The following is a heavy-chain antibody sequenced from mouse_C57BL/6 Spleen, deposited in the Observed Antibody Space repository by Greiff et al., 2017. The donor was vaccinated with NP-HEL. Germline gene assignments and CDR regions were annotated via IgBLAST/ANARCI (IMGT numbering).Heavy chain of an antibody. CDR3: ARKGYDYDGDYYAMDY. J-gene: IGHJ4*01. V-gene: IGHV2-2*01. CDR1: GFSLTSYG. CDR2: IWSGGST. Sequence: QVQLQQSGPGLVQPSQSLSITCTVSGFSLTSYGVHWVRQSPGTGLEWLGVIWSGGSTDYNAAFISRLSISKDNSKSQVFFKMNSLQADDTAIYYCARKGYDYDGDYYAMDYWGQGTSVTVSS. D-gene: IGHD2-4*01.